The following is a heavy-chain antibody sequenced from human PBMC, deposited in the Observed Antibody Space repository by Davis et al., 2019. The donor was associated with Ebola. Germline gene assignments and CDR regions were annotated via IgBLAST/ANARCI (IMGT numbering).Heavy chain of an antibody. CDR3: ARTRYSSGYTH. J-gene: IGHJ4*02. CDR2: IYPGDSDT. CDR1: GYSFTSYW. V-gene: IGHV5-51*01. Sequence: GGSLRLSCKGSGYSFTSYWIGWVRQMPGKGLEWMGIIYPGDSDTRYSPSFQGQVTISADKSISTAYLQWSSLKASDTAMYYCARTRYSSGYTHWGQGTLVTVSS. D-gene: IGHD3-22*01.